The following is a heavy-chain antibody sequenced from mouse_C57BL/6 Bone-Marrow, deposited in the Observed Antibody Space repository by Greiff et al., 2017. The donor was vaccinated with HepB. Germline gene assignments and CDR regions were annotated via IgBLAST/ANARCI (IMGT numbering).Heavy chain of an antibody. V-gene: IGHV1-64*01. CDR1: GYTFTSYW. CDR2: IHPNSGST. CDR3: ARDGSSDY. J-gene: IGHJ2*01. Sequence: VQLQESGAELVKPGASVKLSCKASGYTFTSYWMHWVKQRPGQGLEWIGMIHPNSGSTNYNEKFKSKATLTVDKSSSTAYMQLSSLTSEDSAVYYCARDGSSDYWGQGTTLTVSS. D-gene: IGHD1-1*01.